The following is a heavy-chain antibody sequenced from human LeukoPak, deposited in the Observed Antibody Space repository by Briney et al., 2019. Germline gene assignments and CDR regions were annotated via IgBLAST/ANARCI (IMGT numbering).Heavy chain of an antibody. J-gene: IGHJ4*02. CDR3: ASIPGSVGFDY. V-gene: IGHV3-21*01. D-gene: IGHD2-21*01. CDR1: GFTFSSYS. Sequence: GGSLRLSCAASGFTFSSYSMNWVRQAPGKGLEWVSSISSSSSYIYYADSVKGRFTISRDNAKNSLYLQMNSLRAEDTAVCYCASIPGSVGFDYWGQGTLVTVSS. CDR2: ISSSSSYI.